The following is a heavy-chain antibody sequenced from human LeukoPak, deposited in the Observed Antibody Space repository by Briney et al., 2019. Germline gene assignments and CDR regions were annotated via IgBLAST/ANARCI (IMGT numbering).Heavy chain of an antibody. D-gene: IGHD3-10*01. CDR3: ARGLSMRFGELLGY. CDR1: GYTFTSYG. J-gene: IGHJ4*02. Sequence: GASVKVSCKASGYTFTSYGISWVRQAPGQGLEWMGWISAYNGNTNYAQKLQGRVTMTTDTSTSTAYMELRSLRSEDMAVYYCARGLSMRFGELLGYWGQGTLVTVSS. V-gene: IGHV1-18*03. CDR2: ISAYNGNT.